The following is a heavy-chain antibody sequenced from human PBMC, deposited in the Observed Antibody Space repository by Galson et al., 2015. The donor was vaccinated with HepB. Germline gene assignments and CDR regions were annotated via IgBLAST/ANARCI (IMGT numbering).Heavy chain of an antibody. V-gene: IGHV3-23*01. CDR3: AKFYTSYSHFCDY. Sequence: SLRLSCAASGFTFSGYAMAWVRQGPGKRLEWISMITGTTNKTYYADSVKGRFTISRDNSRNTLYLQMNSLRAEDTATYYCAKFYTSYSHFCDYWGQGILVAVSS. CDR2: ITGTTNKT. J-gene: IGHJ4*02. CDR1: GFTFSGYA. D-gene: IGHD2-15*01.